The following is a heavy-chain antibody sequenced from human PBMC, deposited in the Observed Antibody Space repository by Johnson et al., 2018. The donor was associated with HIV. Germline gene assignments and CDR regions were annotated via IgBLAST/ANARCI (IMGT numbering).Heavy chain of an antibody. Sequence: VQLVESGGGLVQPGGYLRLSCSASGFTFDDYGMSWVRKAPGKGLEWVSGISWNSGSIGYADSVKGRFTISRDNAKNSLYLQMNSLKTEDTAVYYCARENWGQRMNAFDIWGQGTMVTVSS. J-gene: IGHJ3*02. V-gene: IGHV3-9*01. CDR2: ISWNSGSI. CDR1: GFTFDDYG. D-gene: IGHD7-27*01. CDR3: ARENWGQRMNAFDI.